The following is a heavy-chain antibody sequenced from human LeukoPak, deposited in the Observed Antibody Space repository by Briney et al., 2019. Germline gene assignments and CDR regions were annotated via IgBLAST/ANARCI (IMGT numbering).Heavy chain of an antibody. J-gene: IGHJ1*01. V-gene: IGHV3-64*01. D-gene: IGHD6-19*01. CDR3: ARGASVAGRYFQH. Sequence: PGGSLRLSCAASGFTFSSYAMHWVRQAPGKGLEYVSAISSNGGSTYYANSVKGRFTISRDNSKNTLYLQMGSLRAEDMAVYYCARGASVAGRYFQHWGQGTLVTVSS. CDR2: ISSNGGST. CDR1: GFTFSSYA.